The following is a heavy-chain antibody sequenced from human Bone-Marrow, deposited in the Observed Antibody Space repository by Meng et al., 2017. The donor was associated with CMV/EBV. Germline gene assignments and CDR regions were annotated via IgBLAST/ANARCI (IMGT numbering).Heavy chain of an antibody. J-gene: IGHJ4*02. D-gene: IGHD3-3*01. V-gene: IGHV3-23*03. CDR3: ARYYDFWGGSANVYFFDS. Sequence: GESLKISCAASGFMFRRYAMSWVRQAPGKGLEWVSTIYGDDRNTFYAESVKGRFSVSRDNSMNTLFLQMDSLRAEDTAIYYCARYYDFWGGSANVYFFDSWGQGTLVTVPS. CDR2: IYGDDRNT. CDR1: GFMFRRYA.